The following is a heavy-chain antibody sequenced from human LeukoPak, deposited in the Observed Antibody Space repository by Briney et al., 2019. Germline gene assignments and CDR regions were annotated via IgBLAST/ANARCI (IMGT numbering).Heavy chain of an antibody. V-gene: IGHV4-30-4*08. CDR2: IYYSGST. D-gene: IGHD3-22*01. J-gene: IGHJ4*02. CDR3: ARDSLSSSGYYFDY. Sequence: SHTLSLTCTVSGGSISSGDYYWSWIRQPPGKGLEWIGYIYYSGSTYYNPSLKSRVTISVDTSKNQFSLKLSSVTAADTAVYYCARDSLSSSGYYFDYWGQGTLVTVSS. CDR1: GGSISSGDYY.